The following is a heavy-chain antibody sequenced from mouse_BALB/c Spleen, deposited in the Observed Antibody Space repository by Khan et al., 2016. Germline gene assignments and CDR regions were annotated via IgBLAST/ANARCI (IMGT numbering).Heavy chain of an antibody. J-gene: IGHJ4*01. Sequence: EVQLQESGPGLVKPSQSLSLTCTVSGYSITSDYAWNWIRQFPGNKLEWMGYISYSGRTTYNPSLKSRISITRDTSKNQFFLQLNSVTTEDTATQYCARVSTVVEAMDDWGQGTSVTVSS. D-gene: IGHD1-1*01. V-gene: IGHV3-2*02. CDR1: GYSITSDYA. CDR3: ARVSTVVEAMDD. CDR2: ISYSGRT.